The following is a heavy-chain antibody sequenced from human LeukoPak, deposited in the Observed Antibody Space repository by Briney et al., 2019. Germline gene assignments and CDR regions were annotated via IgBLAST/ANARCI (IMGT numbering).Heavy chain of an antibody. J-gene: IGHJ6*03. CDR1: GYTFTGYY. V-gene: IGHV1-2*02. CDR3: ARGGSGSYPSYYYYYYMDV. Sequence: GASVKVSCKASGYTFTGYYMHWVRQAPGQGLEWMGWINPNSGGTNYAQKFQGRVTMTRDRSTSTVYMELSSLRSEDTAVYYCARGGSGSYPSYYYYYYMDVWGKGTTVTISS. CDR2: INPNSGGT. D-gene: IGHD1-26*01.